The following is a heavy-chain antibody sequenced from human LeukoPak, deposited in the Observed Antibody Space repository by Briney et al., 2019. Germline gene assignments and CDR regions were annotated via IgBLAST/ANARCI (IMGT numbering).Heavy chain of an antibody. V-gene: IGHV1-69*13. CDR1: GGTFSSYA. CDR3: ARARIVVVVAATQGYFDL. J-gene: IGHJ2*01. D-gene: IGHD2-15*01. CDR2: IIPIFGTA. Sequence: SVKVSCKASGGTFSSYAISWVRQAPGQGLEWMGGIIPIFGTANYAQKFQGRVTITADESTSTAYMELSSLRSEDTAVYYCARARIVVVVAATQGYFDLWGRGTLVTVSS.